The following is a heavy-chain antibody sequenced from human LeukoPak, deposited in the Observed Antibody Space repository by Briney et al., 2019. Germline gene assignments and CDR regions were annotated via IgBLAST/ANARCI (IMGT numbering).Heavy chain of an antibody. V-gene: IGHV4-34*01. CDR3: ARHAYYDSSGYTV. CDR2: INHSGST. D-gene: IGHD3-22*01. CDR1: GGSFSGYY. Sequence: SETLSLTCAVYGGSFSGYYWSWIRQPPGKGLGWIGEINHSGSTNYNPSLKSRVTISVDTSKNQFSLKLSSVTAADTAVYYCARHAYYDSSGYTVWGKGTTVTISS. J-gene: IGHJ6*04.